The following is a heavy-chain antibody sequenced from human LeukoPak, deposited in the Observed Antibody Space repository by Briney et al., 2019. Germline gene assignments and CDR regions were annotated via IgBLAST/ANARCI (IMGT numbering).Heavy chain of an antibody. D-gene: IGHD3-10*01. CDR2: IYPGDSNT. CDR1: GYTFTDYW. J-gene: IGHJ5*02. V-gene: IGHV5-51*01. CDR3: ARQSQPQAELVPGDCWFDP. Sequence: GESLKISCKTSGYTFTDYWLGWVRQVPGKGLEWMGIIYPGDSNTRYSPSFQGQVTISADKSISTAYLQWSSLKASDTAMYYCARQSQPQAELVPGDCWFDPWGQGTLVTVSS.